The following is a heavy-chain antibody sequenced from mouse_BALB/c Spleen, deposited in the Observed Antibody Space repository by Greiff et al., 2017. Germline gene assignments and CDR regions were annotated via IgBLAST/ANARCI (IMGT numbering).Heavy chain of an antibody. CDR3: ARRDDDAMDD. J-gene: IGHJ4*01. CDR2: INPYYGST. CDR1: GYSFTDYI. V-gene: IGHV1-39*01. Sequence: EVQLQQTGPELVKPGASVKISCKASGYSFTDYIMLWVKQSHGKSLEWIGNINPYYGSTSYNLKFKGKATLTVDKSSSTAYMQLNSLTSEDSAVYYCARRDDDAMDDWGQGTSVTVSS. D-gene: IGHD2-14*01.